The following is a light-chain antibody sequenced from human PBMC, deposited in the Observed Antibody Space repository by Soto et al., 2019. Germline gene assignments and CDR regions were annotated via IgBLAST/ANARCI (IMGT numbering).Light chain of an antibody. CDR3: AAWDDSLSGFYV. CDR2: RND. Sequence: QSVLTQPPPASGAPGQRVTISCSGSSSNIGGNSVSWYQQLPGTAPKLLIYRNDQRPSGVPDRFSGSKSGTSASLAISGLRSEDEADYYCAAWDDSLSGFYVFGTGTKVTVL. V-gene: IGLV1-47*01. J-gene: IGLJ1*01. CDR1: SSNIGGNS.